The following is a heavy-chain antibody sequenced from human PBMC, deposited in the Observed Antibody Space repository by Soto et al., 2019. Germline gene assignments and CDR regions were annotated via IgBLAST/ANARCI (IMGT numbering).Heavy chain of an antibody. CDR1: GFSLSTSGVG. CDR3: AHRHTSFYDILTGYPSDAFDI. CDR2: IYWDDDK. Sequence: SGPTLVNPTQTLTLTCTFSGFSLSTSGVGVGWIRQPPGKALEWLALIYWDDDKRYSPSLKSRLTITKDTSKNQVVLTMTNMDPVDTATYYCAHRHTSFYDILTGYPSDAFDIWGQGTTVTV. D-gene: IGHD3-9*01. V-gene: IGHV2-5*02. J-gene: IGHJ3*02.